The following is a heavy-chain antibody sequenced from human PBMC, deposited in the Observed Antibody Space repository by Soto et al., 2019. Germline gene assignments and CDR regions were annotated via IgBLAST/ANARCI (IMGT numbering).Heavy chain of an antibody. J-gene: IGHJ4*02. V-gene: IGHV4-59*08. CDR1: DGSINTYY. D-gene: IGHD3-10*01. CDR2: IYYSGST. Sequence: PSETLSLTCTVSDGSINTYYWSWIRQPPGKGLEWIGYIYYSGSTNYNPSLKSRVTLSVDTSKNQFSLKLSSVTAADTAVYYCARIHMVRGVIFDYWDQGTLVTVSS. CDR3: ARIHMVRGVIFDY.